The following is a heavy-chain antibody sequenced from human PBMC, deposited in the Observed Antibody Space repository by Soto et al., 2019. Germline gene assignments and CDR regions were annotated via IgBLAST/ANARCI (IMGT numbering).Heavy chain of an antibody. J-gene: IGHJ4*02. CDR3: ANPVFSGNSTSDY. Sequence: QVVLVESGGSVVQPGRSLRLSCTTSGLTFSTYGMHWVRQAPGKGLEWVAVISFDGSNKYYADSVKGRFTISRDNSKNTLYLQMNSLRPEDTAVYFCANPVFSGNSTSDYWGQGTLVTVSS. V-gene: IGHV3-30*18. CDR1: GLTFSTYG. CDR2: ISFDGSNK. D-gene: IGHD4-4*01.